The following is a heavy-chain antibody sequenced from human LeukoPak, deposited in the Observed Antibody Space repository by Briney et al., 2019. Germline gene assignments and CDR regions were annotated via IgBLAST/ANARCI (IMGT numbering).Heavy chain of an antibody. CDR3: ARQKKQTTAIDY. Sequence: ASVKVSCKASGYTFTTYGFSWVLQAPGHGLEWMGWISSYNGGADYAQKLQGRVTMTTDTSTSTTYMELRSLRSDDTAVYYCARQKKQTTAIDYWGQGTLVTVSS. CDR2: ISSYNGGA. D-gene: IGHD4-17*01. CDR1: GYTFTTYG. V-gene: IGHV1-18*01. J-gene: IGHJ4*02.